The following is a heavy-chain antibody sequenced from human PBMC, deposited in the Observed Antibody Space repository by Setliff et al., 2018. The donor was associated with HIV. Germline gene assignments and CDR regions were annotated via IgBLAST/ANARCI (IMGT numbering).Heavy chain of an antibody. D-gene: IGHD3-22*01. CDR3: ARVEYYYDTSSYPSTGDY. J-gene: IGHJ4*02. Sequence: SETLSLTCTVSGDSIRSSDFYWSWIRQAPGKGLEWIGYIYYSGSTYYNPTLKSRVTISLESSRNQFSLNLRSVTAADTAVYFCARVEYYYDTSSYPSTGDYWGQGTMVTVSS. CDR2: IYYSGST. V-gene: IGHV4-30-4*01. CDR1: GDSIRSSDFY.